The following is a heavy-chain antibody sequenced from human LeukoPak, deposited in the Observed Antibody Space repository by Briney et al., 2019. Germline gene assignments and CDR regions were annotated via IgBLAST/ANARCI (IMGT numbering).Heavy chain of an antibody. CDR2: ISSSSSYI. J-gene: IGHJ4*02. CDR1: GFTFSSYS. CDR3: AREDPFGVAYYFDY. Sequence: GGSLRLSCAASGFTFSSYSLHWVRQAPGKGLEWVSSISSSSSYIYYADSVKGRFTISRDNAKNSLYLQMNSLRAEDTAVYYCAREDPFGVAYYFDYWGQGTLVTVSS. D-gene: IGHD3-3*01. V-gene: IGHV3-21*01.